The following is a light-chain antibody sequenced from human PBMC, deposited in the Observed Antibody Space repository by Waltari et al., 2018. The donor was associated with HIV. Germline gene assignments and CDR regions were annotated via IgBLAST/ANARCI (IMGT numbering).Light chain of an antibody. Sequence: SSALIQPLSVSAALGQTAVITCAVTDFSPLRVHWYRQRPGQAPAVVIYAENGRPSGFAGRFSGSNSGTTATLAISRVEAGDEADYYCQVWISSNDVVFGGGTKLTVL. J-gene: IGLJ2*01. V-gene: IGLV3-21*01. CDR3: QVWISSNDVV. CDR1: DFSPLR. CDR2: AEN.